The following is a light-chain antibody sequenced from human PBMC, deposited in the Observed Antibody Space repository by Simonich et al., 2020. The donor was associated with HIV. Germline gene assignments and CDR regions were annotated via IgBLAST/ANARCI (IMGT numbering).Light chain of an antibody. V-gene: IGKV4-1*01. CDR2: WAS. CDR1: QSVLHRTNNKNY. J-gene: IGKJ1*01. Sequence: DIVMTQSPDSLAVSLGERATINSKSSQSVLHRTNNKNYLVWYQQKPGQPPKLLIYWASTRESGVPDRFSGSGSATDFTLTISSLQAEDVAVYYCQQYYSTLWTFGQGTKVEIK. CDR3: QQYYSTLWT.